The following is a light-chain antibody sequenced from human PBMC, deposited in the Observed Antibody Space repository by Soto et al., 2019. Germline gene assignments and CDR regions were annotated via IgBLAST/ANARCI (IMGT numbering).Light chain of an antibody. J-gene: IGLJ3*02. CDR2: SND. CDR3: AAWDDSLNGWV. Sequence: QTVVTQAPSASGTPGQRVTISCSGSSSNIGSNTVSWYHQVPGTAPKLLIYSNDQRPSGVPDRFSGSKSGTSASLAIGGLQSEDEADYYCAAWDDSLNGWVFGGGTKLTVL. V-gene: IGLV1-44*01. CDR1: SSNIGSNT.